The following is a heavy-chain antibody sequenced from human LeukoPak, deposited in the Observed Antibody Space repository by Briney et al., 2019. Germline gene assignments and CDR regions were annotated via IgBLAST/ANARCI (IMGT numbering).Heavy chain of an antibody. CDR2: IQSKTYSEGT. CDR3: TASDHLYCSSSSCHFDY. D-gene: IGHD2-2*01. V-gene: IGHV3-49*04. Sequence: HSGGSLRLSCTPSGLSFGDYGMSWVRQAPGKVLEWVSFIQSKTYSEGTMYAASVRGRFTISRDDSRSTAYLQMNSLKTEDTAVYYCTASDHLYCSSSSCHFDYWGQGTLVTVAS. J-gene: IGHJ4*02. CDR1: GLSFGDYG.